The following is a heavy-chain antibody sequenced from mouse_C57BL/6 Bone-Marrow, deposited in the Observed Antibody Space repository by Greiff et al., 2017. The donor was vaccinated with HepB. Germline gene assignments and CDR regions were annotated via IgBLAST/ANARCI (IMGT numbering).Heavy chain of an antibody. Sequence: VKLVESGPGLVAPSQSLSITCTVSGFSLTSYGVDWVRQSPGKGLEWLGVIWGVGSTNYNSALKSRLSISKDNSKSQVFLKMNSLQTDYTAMYYCARVLLLRSSYAMDYWGQGTSVTVSS. CDR2: IWGVGST. V-gene: IGHV2-6*01. D-gene: IGHD1-1*01. J-gene: IGHJ4*01. CDR3: ARVLLLRSSYAMDY. CDR1: GFSLTSYG.